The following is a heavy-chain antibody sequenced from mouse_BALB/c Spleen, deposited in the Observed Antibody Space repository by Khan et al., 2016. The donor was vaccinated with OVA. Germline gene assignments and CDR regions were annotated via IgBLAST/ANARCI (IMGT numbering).Heavy chain of an antibody. CDR1: GYSFTVYY. J-gene: IGHJ3*01. CDR3: ARGYECFPY. V-gene: IGHV1-26*01. CDR2: VNPNNGDT. D-gene: IGHD2-12*01. Sequence: EVELVESGPDLVKPGASVKISCKASGYSFTVYYMTWVKQSHGKSPEWIGRVNPNNGDTNYNQNFKGKAILTVDKSSNTADMERRSLTSEDSAVFYCARGYECFPYWGQGTLVTVAA.